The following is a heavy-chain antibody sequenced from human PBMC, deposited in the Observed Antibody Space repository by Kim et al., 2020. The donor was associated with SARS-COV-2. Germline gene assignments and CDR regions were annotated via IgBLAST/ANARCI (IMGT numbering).Heavy chain of an antibody. J-gene: IGHJ3*01. CDR1: GFTFTGYP. CDR3: PKEGGDYGESAFDL. V-gene: IGHV3-23*01. Sequence: GGSLRLSCAASGFTFTGYPMTWGRQAPAKGLEWVSTIRTTGRQTYYADSVKGRFTISTDDSKNTLYLQLNSLRADDTAVHYCPKEGGDYGESAFDLWGQG. CDR2: IRTTGRQT. D-gene: IGHD4-17*01.